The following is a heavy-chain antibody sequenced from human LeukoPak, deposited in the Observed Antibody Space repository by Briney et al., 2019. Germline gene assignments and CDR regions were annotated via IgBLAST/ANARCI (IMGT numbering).Heavy chain of an antibody. J-gene: IGHJ4*02. CDR3: ATWSFDY. D-gene: IGHD2-15*01. CDR1: GFTFSTYG. Sequence: GGSLRLSCAASGFTFSTYGMHWVRQAPGKGLEWVALIWNDGSNKYYADSVKGRFTISRDNSKDTLYLQMNSLRAEDTAVYYCATWSFDYWGQGTLVTVSS. V-gene: IGHV3-33*08. CDR2: IWNDGSNK.